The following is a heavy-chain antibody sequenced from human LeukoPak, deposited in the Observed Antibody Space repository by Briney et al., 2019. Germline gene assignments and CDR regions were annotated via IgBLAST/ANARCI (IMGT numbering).Heavy chain of an antibody. CDR2: IYSGGST. CDR1: GFTVSSNY. D-gene: IGHD4-17*01. CDR3: ARALPYDYEFYFDY. V-gene: IGHV3-53*04. J-gene: IGHJ4*02. Sequence: QPGGSLRLSCAASGFTVSSNYMSWVRQAPGKGLEWVSVIYSGGSTYYADSVKGRFTISRHSSKNTLYLQMNSLRAEDTAVYYCARALPYDYEFYFDYWGQGTLVTVSS.